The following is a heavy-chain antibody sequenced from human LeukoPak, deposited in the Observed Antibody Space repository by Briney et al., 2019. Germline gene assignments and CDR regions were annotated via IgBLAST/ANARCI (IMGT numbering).Heavy chain of an antibody. J-gene: IGHJ5*02. Sequence: ASVKVSCKASVGTFSSYVISWVRQAPGQGLEWMGGIIPIYGTANYAQKFQGRVTIIADESTSTAYMEMSSLGSEDTAVYYCARDIYGVSGNLHCFDPWGQGTLVTVSS. CDR1: VGTFSSYV. V-gene: IGHV1-69*13. CDR3: ARDIYGVSGNLHCFDP. D-gene: IGHD3-10*01. CDR2: IIPIYGTA.